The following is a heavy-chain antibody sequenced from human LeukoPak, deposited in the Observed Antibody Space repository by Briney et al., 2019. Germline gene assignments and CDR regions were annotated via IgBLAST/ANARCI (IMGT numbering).Heavy chain of an antibody. CDR3: ARGEKVTANIYYFDS. CDR2: IRYNGNNK. D-gene: IGHD2-21*02. CDR1: GFTFSSYD. J-gene: IGHJ4*02. V-gene: IGHV3-30*02. Sequence: GWSLRLSCAASGFTFSSYDMHWVRQTPGKGLEWMTFIRYNGNNKYYADSVKGRFTISRDNSKNTLYMQMNSLRVEDTAVYYCARGEKVTANIYYFDSWGQGTLVTVSS.